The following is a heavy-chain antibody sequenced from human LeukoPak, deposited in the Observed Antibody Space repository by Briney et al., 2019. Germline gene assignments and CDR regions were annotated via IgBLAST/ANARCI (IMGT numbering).Heavy chain of an antibody. V-gene: IGHV3-21*01. Sequence: GGSLRLSCAASGFTFGSYSMNWVRQAPGKGLEWVSSISSSSSYIYYADSVKGRFTISRDNAKNSLYLQMNSLRAEDTAVYYCAGSDYYYDSSGYSELPDYWGQGTLVTVSS. CDR1: GFTFGSYS. CDR3: AGSDYYYDSSGYSELPDY. CDR2: ISSSSSYI. J-gene: IGHJ4*02. D-gene: IGHD3-22*01.